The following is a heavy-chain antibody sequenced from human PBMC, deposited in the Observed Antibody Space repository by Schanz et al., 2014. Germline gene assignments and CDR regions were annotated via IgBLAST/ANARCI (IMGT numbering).Heavy chain of an antibody. CDR2: IYYSGST. CDR1: GDSITSGGFY. V-gene: IGHV4-31*03. CDR3: ARGLGVTYYYDSGDYIPTAYFDP. J-gene: IGHJ4*02. Sequence: QVQLQESGPGLVKPSQTLSLTCTVSGDSITSGGFYWSWIRQHPGKGLEWIGYIYYSGSTYYNPSLKSRLTISVDTSKNHFSLKLSSVTAADTAVYYCARGLGVTYYYDSGDYIPTAYFDPWGQGFLVTVSS. D-gene: IGHD3-22*01.